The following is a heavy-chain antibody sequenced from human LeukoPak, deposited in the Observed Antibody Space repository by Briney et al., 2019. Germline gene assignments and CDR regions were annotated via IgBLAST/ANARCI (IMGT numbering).Heavy chain of an antibody. V-gene: IGHV3-9*03. CDR2: ISWNSDNT. D-gene: IGHD6-19*01. CDR1: GFTFSSYS. CDR3: AKGNSGSHRRGALDV. J-gene: IGHJ3*01. Sequence: PGGSLRLSCAASGFTFSSYSMNWVRQAPGKGLEWVSGISWNSDNTVYADSVKGRFTVSRENAKNSLPLQLNSLRPEDMALYYCAKGNSGSHRRGALDVWGQGTLVIVSS.